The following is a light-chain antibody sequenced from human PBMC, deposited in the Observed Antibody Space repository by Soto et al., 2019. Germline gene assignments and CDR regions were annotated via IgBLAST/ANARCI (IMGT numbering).Light chain of an antibody. CDR3: QQYNSYPWT. Sequence: DIQMTQSPSTLSASVGDRVTITCRASQSISSWLAWYQQKPVKSPKLLIYDASSLESAVPSRFSSSGSGTEYALTISSLKPDDFATYYCQQYNSYPWTFSQGTTVEIK. V-gene: IGKV1-5*01. CDR1: QSISSW. CDR2: DAS. J-gene: IGKJ1*01.